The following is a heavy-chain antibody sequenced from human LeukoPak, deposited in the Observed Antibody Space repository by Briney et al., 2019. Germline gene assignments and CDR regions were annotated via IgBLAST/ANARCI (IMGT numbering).Heavy chain of an antibody. J-gene: IGHJ6*03. CDR1: GGSIKSYY. D-gene: IGHD3-3*01. CDR2: IYYSGST. CDR3: ARDSETYDFWSGYPHYYYMDV. V-gene: IGHV4-59*12. Sequence: PSETLSLTCTVSGGSIKSYYWSWIRQPAGKGLEWIGYIYYSGSTNYNPSLKSRVTISVDTSKNQFSLKLSSVTAADTAVYYCARDSETYDFWSGYPHYYYMDVWGKGTTVTVSS.